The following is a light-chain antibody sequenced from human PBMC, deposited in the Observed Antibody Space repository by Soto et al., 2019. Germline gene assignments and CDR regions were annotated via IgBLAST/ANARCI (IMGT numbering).Light chain of an antibody. V-gene: IGLV2-14*01. Sequence: QSVLTQPASVSGSPGQSITISCTGTSSDVGGYNYVSWYQQHPGKAPKLMIYGVSNRPSGVSDRFSGSKSGNTASLTISGLQAEDEADYYCSSYTNTATLDYVFGTATKLTVL. CDR2: GVS. J-gene: IGLJ1*01. CDR1: SSDVGGYNY. CDR3: SSYTNTATLDYV.